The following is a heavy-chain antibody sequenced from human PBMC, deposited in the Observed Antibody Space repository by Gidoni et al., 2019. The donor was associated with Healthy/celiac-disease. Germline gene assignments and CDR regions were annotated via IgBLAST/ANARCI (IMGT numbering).Heavy chain of an antibody. CDR2: ISWNSGSI. D-gene: IGHD5-18*01. CDR1: GFTFDDYA. J-gene: IGHJ4*02. Sequence: EVQLVESGGGLVQPGRSLRHSCAASGFTFDDYAMHWVRQAPGKGLEWVSGISWNSGSIGYADSVKGRFTISRDNAKNSLYLQMNSLRAEDTALYYCAKGPATAMVYFDYWGQGTLVTVSS. V-gene: IGHV3-9*01. CDR3: AKGPATAMVYFDY.